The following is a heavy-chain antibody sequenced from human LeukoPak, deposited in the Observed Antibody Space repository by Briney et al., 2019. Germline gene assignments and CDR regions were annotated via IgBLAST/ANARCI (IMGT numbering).Heavy chain of an antibody. CDR3: AALWDGGY. D-gene: IGHD3-16*01. CDR1: GFTFSSYA. J-gene: IGHJ4*02. Sequence: PGGSLRLSCAASGFTFSSYAMHWVRQAPGKGLEWVAVISYDGSNKYYADSVKGRFTISRDNSKNTLYLQMNSLRAEDTAVYYCAALWDGGYWGQGTLVTVSS. V-gene: IGHV3-30-3*01. CDR2: ISYDGSNK.